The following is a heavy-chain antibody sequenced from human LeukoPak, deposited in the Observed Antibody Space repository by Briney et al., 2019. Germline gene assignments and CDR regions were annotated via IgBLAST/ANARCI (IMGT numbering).Heavy chain of an antibody. D-gene: IGHD6-19*01. Sequence: GGSLRLSCAASGFTFSSYAMSWVRQAPGKGLEWVSAISGSGGSTYYADSVKGRFTISRDNSKNTLYLQMSSLRAEDTAVYYCAKGGQWLVQESFDYWGQGTLVTVSS. CDR1: GFTFSSYA. CDR3: AKGGQWLVQESFDY. CDR2: ISGSGGST. J-gene: IGHJ4*02. V-gene: IGHV3-23*01.